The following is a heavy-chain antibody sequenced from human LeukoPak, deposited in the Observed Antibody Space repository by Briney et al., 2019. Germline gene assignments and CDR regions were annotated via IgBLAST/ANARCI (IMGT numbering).Heavy chain of an antibody. D-gene: IGHD6-13*01. CDR2: IIPILGIA. Sequence: SVKVSCKASGGTFSSYTISWVRQAPGQGLEWMGRIIPILGIANYAQKFQGRVTITADKSTSTAYMELSSLRSEDTAVYYCARVGKYGSSWYDPWGQGTLVTVSS. CDR3: ARVGKYGSSWYDP. V-gene: IGHV1-69*02. J-gene: IGHJ5*02. CDR1: GGTFSSYT.